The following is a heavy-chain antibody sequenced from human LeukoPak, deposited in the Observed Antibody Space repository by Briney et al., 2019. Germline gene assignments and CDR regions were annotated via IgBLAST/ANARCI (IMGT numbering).Heavy chain of an antibody. Sequence: AAVKVSCKASGYTFTGYYMHWVRQAPGQGLECMGIINPSGGSTSYAQKFQGRVTMTRDMSTSTVYMELSSLRSEDTAVYYCARGGVGATTYVWFDPWGQGTLVTVSS. CDR2: INPSGGST. J-gene: IGHJ5*02. D-gene: IGHD1-26*01. CDR3: ARGGVGATTYVWFDP. V-gene: IGHV1-46*01. CDR1: GYTFTGYY.